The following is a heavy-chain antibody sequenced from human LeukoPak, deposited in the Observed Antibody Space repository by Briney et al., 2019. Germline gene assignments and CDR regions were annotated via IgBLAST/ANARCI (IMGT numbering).Heavy chain of an antibody. D-gene: IGHD4-17*01. V-gene: IGHV3-21*01. CDR3: ASYGDYRYYFDY. CDR1: GFTFSSYS. CDR2: ISSSSSYI. J-gene: IGHJ4*02. Sequence: GGSLRLSCAASGFTFSSYSMNWVRQAPGKGLEWVSSISSSSSYIYYADSVKGRFTISRDNAKDSLYLQMNSLRAEGTAVYYCASYGDYRYYFDYWGQGTLVTVSS.